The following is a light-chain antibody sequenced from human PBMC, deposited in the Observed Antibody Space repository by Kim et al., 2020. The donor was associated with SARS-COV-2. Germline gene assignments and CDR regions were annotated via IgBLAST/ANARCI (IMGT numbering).Light chain of an antibody. CDR2: GKN. CDR3: NSRDSSGNHIRV. V-gene: IGLV3-19*01. Sequence: SSELTQDPAVSVALGQTVRITCQGDSLRSYYASWYQQKPGQAPVLVIYGKNNRPSGIPDRVSGSSSGNTASLTITGAQAEDEADYYCNSRDSSGNHIRVFGGGTQVTVL. CDR1: SLRSYY. J-gene: IGLJ3*02.